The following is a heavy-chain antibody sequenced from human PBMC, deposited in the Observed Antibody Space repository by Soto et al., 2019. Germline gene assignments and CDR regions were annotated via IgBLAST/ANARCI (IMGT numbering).Heavy chain of an antibody. J-gene: IGHJ5*02. V-gene: IGHV1-3*01. D-gene: IGHD3-10*01. CDR1: GYTFTSYA. CDR2: INAGNGNT. CDR3: ARAGAFITMVRGVIPSWFDP. Sequence: ASVKVSCKASGYTFTSYAMHWVRQAPGQRLEWMGWINAGNGNTKYSQKFQGRVTITRDTSASTAYMELSSLRSEDTAVYYCARAGAFITMVRGVIPSWFDPWGQGTLVTVSS.